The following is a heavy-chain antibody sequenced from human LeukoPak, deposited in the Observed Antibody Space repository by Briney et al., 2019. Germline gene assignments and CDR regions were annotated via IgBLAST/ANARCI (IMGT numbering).Heavy chain of an antibody. CDR2: IYHSGDT. V-gene: IGHV4-38-2*02. CDR3: DY. CDR1: GYSITSGYY. Sequence: SETLSLTCIVSGYSITSGYYWGWIRQPPGKGLEWIGSIYHSGDTYYNPSLKSRVTISVDTSKNQFSLKLDSVTAADTAVYYCDYWGQGTLVTVSS. J-gene: IGHJ4*02.